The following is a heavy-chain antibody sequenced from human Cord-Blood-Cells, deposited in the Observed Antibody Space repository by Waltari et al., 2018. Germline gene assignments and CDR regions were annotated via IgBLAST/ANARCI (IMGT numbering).Heavy chain of an antibody. CDR1: GGSISSNSYY. CDR3: ARLYRGRYDFWSGWNAFDI. V-gene: IGHV4-39*01. CDR2: IYYSGST. D-gene: IGHD3-3*01. J-gene: IGHJ3*02. Sequence: QLQLQESGPGLVKPSETLSLTCTVSGGSISSNSYYWGWIRQPPGKGLEWIGSIYYSGSTYYNPSLKRRVTISVVTSKNQFSLKLSSVTAADTAVYYCARLYRGRYDFWSGWNAFDIWGQGTMVTVFS.